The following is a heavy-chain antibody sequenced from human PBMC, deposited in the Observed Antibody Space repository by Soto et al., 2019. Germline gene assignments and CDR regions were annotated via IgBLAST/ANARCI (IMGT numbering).Heavy chain of an antibody. J-gene: IGHJ6*02. V-gene: IGHV5-51*01. CDR1: ECRFTTYW. Sequence: EAVKVSGKGCECRFTTYWVGWVRQMPGKCLQWMGIIYPGDSDTRYSPSFQGQVTISADKSISTAYLQWSSLKASDTAMYYCARPSIRYYYGSGTSVDYGMDVWGQGTTVTV. D-gene: IGHD3-10*01. CDR2: IYPGDSDT. CDR3: ARPSIRYYYGSGTSVDYGMDV.